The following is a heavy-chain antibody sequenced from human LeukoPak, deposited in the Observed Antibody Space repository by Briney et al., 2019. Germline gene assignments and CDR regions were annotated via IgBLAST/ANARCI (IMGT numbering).Heavy chain of an antibody. V-gene: IGHV4-59*01. Sequence: SSETLSLTCTVSGGSISSYYGSWIRQPPGKGLEWIGYIYYSGGTSYNPSLKSRVTISLDTSKNQLSLKLSSVTAADTAVFYCVRLFSAWEIDIWGQGTMVTVSS. CDR2: IYYSGGT. CDR1: GGSISSYY. D-gene: IGHD6-19*01. CDR3: VRLFSAWEIDI. J-gene: IGHJ3*02.